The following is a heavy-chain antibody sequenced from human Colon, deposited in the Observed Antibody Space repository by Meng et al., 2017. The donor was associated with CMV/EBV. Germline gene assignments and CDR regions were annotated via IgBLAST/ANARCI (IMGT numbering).Heavy chain of an antibody. CDR3: ATVSTRGSEAFDI. J-gene: IGHJ3*02. CDR1: GFTFSAYT. CDR2: ISNSSRYI. V-gene: IGHV3-21*01. D-gene: IGHD3-10*01. Sequence: GGSLKISCAASGFTFSAYTINWVRQAPGKGLEWVSSISNSSRYIHYADSPKGRFTISRDNAKNSLYMQIYSLRAEDTAVYYCATVSTRGSEAFDIWGQGTMVTVSS.